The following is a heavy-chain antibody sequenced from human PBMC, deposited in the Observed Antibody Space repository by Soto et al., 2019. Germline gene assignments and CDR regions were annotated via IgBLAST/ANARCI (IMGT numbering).Heavy chain of an antibody. CDR1: GVSINTYY. D-gene: IGHD3-22*01. J-gene: IGHJ4*02. V-gene: IGHV4-59*01. CDR3: ARDYRHPYFGYDNSGYHHKFDY. CDR2: IDYSGNT. Sequence: ETLALTCGISGVSINTYYWNWIRQSPGRGLEWIGYIDYSGNTNYNPSLKSRVTISPGSSKDQFSLRLTSVTPADTAVYYCARDYRHPYFGYDNSGYHHKFDYWGPGAPVTVYS.